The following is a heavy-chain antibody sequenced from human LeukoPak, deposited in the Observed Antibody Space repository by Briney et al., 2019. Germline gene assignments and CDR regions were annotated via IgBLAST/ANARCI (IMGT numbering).Heavy chain of an antibody. CDR3: AKEQRGYSGYMVGSCFDP. CDR1: GFTFDDYG. V-gene: IGHV3-20*04. D-gene: IGHD5-12*01. CDR2: INWNGGST. J-gene: IGHJ5*02. Sequence: GGSLRLSCAASGFTFDDYGMSWVRQAPGKGLEWVSGINWNGGSTGYADSVKGRFTISRDNSKKTLYLQMNSLRAEDTALYYCAKEQRGYSGYMVGSCFDPWGQGTLVTVSS.